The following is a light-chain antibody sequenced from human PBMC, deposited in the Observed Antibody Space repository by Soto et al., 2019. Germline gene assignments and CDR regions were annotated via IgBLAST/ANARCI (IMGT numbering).Light chain of an antibody. CDR3: QQYDNYSKT. V-gene: IGKV1-5*03. Sequence: DIQMTQSPSTLSASVGARVPISCRASQSISTWLAWYQQKPGKAPKLLIYKASTLESGVPSRFSGSGSGTEFTLTISSLQPDDFATYYCQQYDNYSKTFGQGTKVDIK. CDR2: KAS. J-gene: IGKJ1*01. CDR1: QSISTW.